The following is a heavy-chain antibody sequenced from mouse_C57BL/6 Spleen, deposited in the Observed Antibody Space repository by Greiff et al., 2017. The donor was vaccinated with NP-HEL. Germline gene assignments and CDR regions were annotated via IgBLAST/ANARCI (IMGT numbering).Heavy chain of an antibody. CDR3: ARQMDFDY. CDR1: GFTFSDYG. V-gene: IGHV5-17*01. J-gene: IGHJ2*01. Sequence: DVMLVESGGGLVKPGGSLKLSCAASGFTFSDYGMHWVRQAPEKGLEWVAYISSGSSTIYYADTVTGRFTISRDNAKNTLFLQMTSLRSEDTAMYYCARQMDFDYWGQGTTLTVSS. CDR2: ISSGSSTI. D-gene: IGHD2-3*01.